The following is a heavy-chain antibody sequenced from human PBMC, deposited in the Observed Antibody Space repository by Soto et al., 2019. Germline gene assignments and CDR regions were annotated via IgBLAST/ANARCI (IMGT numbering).Heavy chain of an antibody. CDR3: ARTPEHVLLWFGEHYYYYGMDV. V-gene: IGHV3-21*01. D-gene: IGHD3-10*01. CDR2: ISSSSSYI. J-gene: IGHJ6*02. Sequence: PGGSLRLSCAASGFTFSSYSMNWVRQAPGKGLEWVSSISSSSSYIYYADSVKGRFTISRDNAKNSLYLQMNSLRAEDTAVYYCARTPEHVLLWFGEHYYYYGMDVWGQGTTVTVSS. CDR1: GFTFSSYS.